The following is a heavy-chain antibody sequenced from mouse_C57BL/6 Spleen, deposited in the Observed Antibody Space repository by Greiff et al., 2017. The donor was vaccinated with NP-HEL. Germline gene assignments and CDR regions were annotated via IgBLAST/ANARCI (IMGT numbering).Heavy chain of an antibody. V-gene: IGHV5-17*01. D-gene: IGHD3-2*02. CDR1: GFTFSDYG. Sequence: EVQLVESGGGLVKPGGSLKLSCAASGFTFSDYGMHWVRQAPEKGLEWVAYISSGSSAIYYADTVKGRFTISRDNAKNTLFLQMTSLGAEDTAMYYCARPDSSGYAMDYWGQGTSVTVSS. CDR3: ARPDSSGYAMDY. J-gene: IGHJ4*01. CDR2: ISSGSSAI.